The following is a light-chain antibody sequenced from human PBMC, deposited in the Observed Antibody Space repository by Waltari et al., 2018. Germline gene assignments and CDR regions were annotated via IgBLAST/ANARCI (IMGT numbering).Light chain of an antibody. CDR3: QQTYTTPRT. CDR1: QKISSY. J-gene: IGKJ1*01. Sequence: DIQMTQSPSSLSASVEDRVTITCRASQKISSYLNWYQQKPGTAPRRLIYDASRVQSGVPSRFSGSGSGTDFTLTISSLQPEDFGTYYCQQTYTTPRTFGQGTKVETK. V-gene: IGKV1-39*01. CDR2: DAS.